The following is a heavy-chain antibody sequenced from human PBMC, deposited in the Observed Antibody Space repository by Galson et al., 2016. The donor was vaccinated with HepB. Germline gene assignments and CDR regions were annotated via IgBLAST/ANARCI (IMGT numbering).Heavy chain of an antibody. J-gene: IGHJ5*02. D-gene: IGHD1-1*01. CDR1: GFAFGSHW. V-gene: IGHV3-74*01. CDR3: GRDQSGVLTTAYNGFDP. Sequence: SLRLSCAASGFAFGSHWMHWVRQVPGKGLVWVSRINSDGTISNYADSVKGRFTISRDNAKNTLYLQMNSLRVEDTAVNYCGRDQSGVLTTAYNGFDPWGQGTLVTVSS. CDR2: INSDGTIS.